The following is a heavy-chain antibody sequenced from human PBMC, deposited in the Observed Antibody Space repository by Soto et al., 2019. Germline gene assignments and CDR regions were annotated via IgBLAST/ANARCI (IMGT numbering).Heavy chain of an antibody. J-gene: IGHJ6*02. CDR1: GYSFTSHY. D-gene: IGHD4-17*01. Sequence: ASVKVSCKAIGYSFTSHYMHWVRQAPGQGLEWMGRIYPGGVNIAYAQKFQGRVTMTKDTSTSTAYMELSSLRSEDTAVYYCARNPRGDYDYYYYYGMDVWGQGTTVTVSS. CDR2: IYPGGVNI. V-gene: IGHV1-46*01. CDR3: ARNPRGDYDYYYYYGMDV.